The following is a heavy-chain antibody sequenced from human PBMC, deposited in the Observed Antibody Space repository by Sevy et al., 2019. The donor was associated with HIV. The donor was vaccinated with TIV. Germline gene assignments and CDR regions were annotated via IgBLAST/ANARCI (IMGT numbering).Heavy chain of an antibody. J-gene: IGHJ4*02. Sequence: ASVKVSCKASGYTFIGYYMHWMRQAPGQGLEWMGWINPNSGDTDYAQKFQGRVTMTRDTSMSTAYMEMSSLRSDDTAVYYCARGRSLSGTNSLFGCWDQGTLVTVSS. D-gene: IGHD1-26*01. V-gene: IGHV1-2*02. CDR3: ARGRSLSGTNSLFGC. CDR2: INPNSGDT. CDR1: GYTFIGYY.